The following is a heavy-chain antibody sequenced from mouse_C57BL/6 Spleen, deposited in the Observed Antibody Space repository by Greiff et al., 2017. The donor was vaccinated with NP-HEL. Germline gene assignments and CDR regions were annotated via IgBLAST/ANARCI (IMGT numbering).Heavy chain of an antibody. CDR2: IYPRDGST. J-gene: IGHJ2*01. V-gene: IGHV1-85*01. CDR1: GYTFTSYD. CDR3: ARRMGFITTVVARAY. Sequence: QVQLQQSGPELVKPGASVKLSCKASGYTFTSYDINWVKQRPGQGLEWIGWIYPRDGSTKYNEKFKGKATLTVDTSSSTAYMELHSLTSEDSAVYFCARRMGFITTVVARAYWGQGTTLTVSS. D-gene: IGHD1-1*01.